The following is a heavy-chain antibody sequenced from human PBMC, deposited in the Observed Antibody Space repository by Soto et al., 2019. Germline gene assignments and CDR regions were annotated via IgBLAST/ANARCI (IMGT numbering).Heavy chain of an antibody. CDR3: SKGRWTVGHCSGGSCYDGMDV. D-gene: IGHD2-15*01. J-gene: IGHJ6*02. CDR1: GYTFIGFS. CDR2: INPKNGDT. Sequence: QEQLVQSGPEVKKPGASVKVSCESSGYTFIGFSLHWVRQAPGQGLEWMGWINPKNGDTYYAQKFQGRVTMTRDTSINTVYMELNSLQSDDTAAYYCSKGRWTVGHCSGGSCYDGMDVWGQGTTVTVSS. V-gene: IGHV1-2*02.